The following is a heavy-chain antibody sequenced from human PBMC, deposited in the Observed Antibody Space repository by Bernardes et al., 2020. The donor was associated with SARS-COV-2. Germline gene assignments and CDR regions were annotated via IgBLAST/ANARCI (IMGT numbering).Heavy chain of an antibody. Sequence: GGSLRLSCAASGFTYSAYSMAWVRQAPGKGLELVSIIRGTGATAHYADSVKGRFTISRDNSNNILYLEMNSLRAEDTAVYYCARDLYPQPDFWSGYYTGIRALGMWGQGTMVTVSS. D-gene: IGHD3-3*01. V-gene: IGHV3-23*01. CDR1: GFTYSAYS. CDR3: ARDLYPQPDFWSGYYTGIRALGM. J-gene: IGHJ3*02. CDR2: IRGTGATA.